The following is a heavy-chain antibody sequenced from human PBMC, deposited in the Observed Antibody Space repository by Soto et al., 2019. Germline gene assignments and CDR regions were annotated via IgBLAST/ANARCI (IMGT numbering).Heavy chain of an antibody. V-gene: IGHV4-59*01. CDR3: ARGYSGYDLDYYYYYMDV. D-gene: IGHD5-12*01. J-gene: IGHJ6*03. Sequence: SETLSLTCTVSGGSIISYYWSWIRQPPGKGLEWIGYIYYSGSTNYNPSLKSRVTISVDTSKNQFSLKLSSVTAADTAVYYCARGYSGYDLDYYYYYMDVWGKGTTVTVSS. CDR1: GGSIISYY. CDR2: IYYSGST.